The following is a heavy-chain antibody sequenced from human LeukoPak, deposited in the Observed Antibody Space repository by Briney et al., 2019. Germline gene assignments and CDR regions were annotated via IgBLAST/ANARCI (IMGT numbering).Heavy chain of an antibody. Sequence: GGSLRLSCVASGFTFHDYAMHWVRQAPGKGLEWVSGISRNSVTIDYADSVKGRFTISRDNAKNTLYLQMNSLRVEDTAVYYCARAPAWFDPWGQGTLVTVSS. J-gene: IGHJ5*02. V-gene: IGHV3-9*01. CDR3: ARAPAWFDP. CDR2: ISRNSVTI. CDR1: GFTFHDYA.